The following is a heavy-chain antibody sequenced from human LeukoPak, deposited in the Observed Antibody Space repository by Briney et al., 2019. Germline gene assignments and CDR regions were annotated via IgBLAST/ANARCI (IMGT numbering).Heavy chain of an antibody. CDR3: ASGSDYYDSSAYYHFHYFDY. CDR2: INPNSGGT. J-gene: IGHJ4*02. D-gene: IGHD3-22*01. V-gene: IGHV1-2*02. Sequence: GASVNVSRKASGYTFTGYYMHWVRQAPGQGLEWMGWINPNSGGTNYAQKFQGRVTMTRDTSIGTAYMELSRLRSDDTAVYYCASGSDYYDSSAYYHFHYFDYCCQGPLITVSS. CDR1: GYTFTGYY.